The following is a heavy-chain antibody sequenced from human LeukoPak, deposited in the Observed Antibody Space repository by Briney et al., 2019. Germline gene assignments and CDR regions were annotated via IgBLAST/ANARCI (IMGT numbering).Heavy chain of an antibody. CDR3: ARDPITIFGVVTDY. V-gene: IGHV1-18*01. J-gene: IGHJ4*02. D-gene: IGHD3-3*01. CDR2: ISAYNGNT. Sequence: VASVKVSCKASGYTFTSYGISWVRQAPGQGLEWMGWISAYNGNTNYAQKLQGRVTMTTDTSTSTAYMELRSLRSDDTAVYYCARDPITIFGVVTDYWGQGTLVTVSS. CDR1: GYTFTSYG.